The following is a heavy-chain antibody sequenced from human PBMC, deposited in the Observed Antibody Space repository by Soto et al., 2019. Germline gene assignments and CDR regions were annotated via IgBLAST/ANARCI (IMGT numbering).Heavy chain of an antibody. CDR2: IYPADSDT. Sequence: PVESLKISCKASGYTFASYWIGWVRPMPGKGLEWMGIIYPADSDTRYNPSFQGQVTISADKSITTAYLQWSSPMASLAAMHYGPRGPTPLFDHGGQGARVTVAS. CDR3: PRGPTPLFDH. D-gene: IGHD2-15*01. J-gene: IGHJ4*02. V-gene: IGHV5-51*01. CDR1: GYTFASYW.